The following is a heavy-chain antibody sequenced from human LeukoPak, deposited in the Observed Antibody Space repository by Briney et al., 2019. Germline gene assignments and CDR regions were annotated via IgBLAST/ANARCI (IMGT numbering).Heavy chain of an antibody. CDR3: ARASSVAGTCDY. CDR1: GYTFTSYY. D-gene: IGHD6-19*01. V-gene: IGHV1-46*01. Sequence: GASVTVSCKASGYTFTSYYMHWVRQAPGQGLEWMGIINPSGGSTSYAQKFQGRVTMTRDTSTSTVYMELSSLRSEDTAVYYCARASSVAGTCDYWGQGTQVTVSS. CDR2: INPSGGST. J-gene: IGHJ4*02.